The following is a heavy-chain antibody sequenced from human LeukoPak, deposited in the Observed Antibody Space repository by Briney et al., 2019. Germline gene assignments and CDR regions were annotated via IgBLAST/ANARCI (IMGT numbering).Heavy chain of an antibody. CDR1: GGSISSYY. Sequence: SETLSLTCTVSGGSISSYYWSWIRQPPGKGLEWIGYIYYSGSTNYNPSLKSRVTISVDTSKNQFSLKLSSVTAADTAVNYCARDYGAAAGTGFDYWGQGTLVTVSS. CDR2: IYYSGST. D-gene: IGHD6-13*01. V-gene: IGHV4-59*01. J-gene: IGHJ4*02. CDR3: ARDYGAAAGTGFDY.